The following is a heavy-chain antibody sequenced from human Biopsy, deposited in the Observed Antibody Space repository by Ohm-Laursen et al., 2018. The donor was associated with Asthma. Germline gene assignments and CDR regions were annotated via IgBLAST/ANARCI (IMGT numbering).Heavy chain of an antibody. J-gene: IGHJ5*02. CDR2: VYWDDDT. D-gene: IGHD2-21*01. CDR3: VHRRRGRNGPDCYLYFHP. Sequence: PTQTLTLTGTYSGFSLSVDGVSVGWIRQPPGGGLEWLALVYWDDDTRYHPSLRNRLTITKDTSKSQVVLTMTNMDPLDTGTYYCVHRRRGRNGPDCYLYFHPWGQGLLVTASS. V-gene: IGHV2-5*02. CDR1: GFSLSVDGVS.